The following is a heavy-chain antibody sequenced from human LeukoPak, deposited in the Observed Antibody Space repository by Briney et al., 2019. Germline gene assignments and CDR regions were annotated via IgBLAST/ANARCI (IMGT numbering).Heavy chain of an antibody. CDR3: AREAPGGYFDY. Sequence: ASVKVSCKASGYTFTTYFLHWVRQAPGQGLEWMGMINPSAGTTNYAQNFQGRVTMTRDTSTSTVYMDLTSLRSEDTAVYYCAREAPGGYFDYWAQGTLATVSS. CDR2: INPSAGTT. CDR1: GYTFTTYF. J-gene: IGHJ4*02. D-gene: IGHD3-16*01. V-gene: IGHV1-46*01.